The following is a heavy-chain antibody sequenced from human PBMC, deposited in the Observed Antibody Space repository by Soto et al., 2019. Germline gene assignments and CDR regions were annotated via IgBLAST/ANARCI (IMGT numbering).Heavy chain of an antibody. V-gene: IGHV1-3*01. D-gene: IGHD6-6*01. Sequence: ASVKVSCKASGYTFTSYAMHWVRQAPGQRLEWMGWINAGNGNTKYSQKFQGRFTISRDNAKNSLFLQMNSLRVEDTAVYYCARDGAARGFFLDYWGQGMLVTVSS. CDR2: INAGNGNT. CDR3: ARDGAARGFFLDY. J-gene: IGHJ4*02. CDR1: GYTFTSYA.